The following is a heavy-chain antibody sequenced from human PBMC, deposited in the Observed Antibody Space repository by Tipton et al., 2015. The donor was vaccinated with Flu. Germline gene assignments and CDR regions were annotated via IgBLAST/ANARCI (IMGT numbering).Heavy chain of an antibody. Sequence: SLRLSCAASGFTFSSYEMNWVRQAPGKGLEWVSYISSSGSTIYYADSVKGRFTISRDNSKNSLYLQMNSLRAEDTAVYYCARARRDGYNLFALDIWGQGTMVTVSS. J-gene: IGHJ3*02. D-gene: IGHD5-24*01. CDR2: ISSSGSTI. CDR3: ARARRDGYNLFALDI. V-gene: IGHV3-48*03. CDR1: GFTFSSYE.